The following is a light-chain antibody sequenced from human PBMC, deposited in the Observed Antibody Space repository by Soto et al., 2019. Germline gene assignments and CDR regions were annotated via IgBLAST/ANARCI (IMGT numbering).Light chain of an antibody. CDR2: KAS. CDR1: QSIGSW. CDR3: QQCYSYYAWT. V-gene: IGKV1-5*03. J-gene: IGKJ1*01. Sequence: DLQMTQSPSTLSASVGDRVTITCRARQSIGSWLAWYQHKPGKAPKLLISKASSLESGVPSRFSANGSGTEFTLTIISLQPDDFATYYCQQCYSYYAWTFGQGTKVEI.